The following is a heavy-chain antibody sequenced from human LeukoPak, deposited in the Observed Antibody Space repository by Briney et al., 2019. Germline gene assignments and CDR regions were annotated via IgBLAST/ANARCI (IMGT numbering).Heavy chain of an antibody. CDR2: ISYDGSNK. CDR3: AHPGWDSSGPYYFDY. CDR1: GFTFSSYG. J-gene: IGHJ4*02. Sequence: PGGSLRLSCAASGFTFSSYGMHWVRQAPGKGLEWVAVISYDGSNKYYADSVKGRFTISRDNSKNTLYLQMNSLRAEDTAVYYCAHPGWDSSGPYYFDYWGQGTLVTVSS. V-gene: IGHV3-30*03. D-gene: IGHD3-22*01.